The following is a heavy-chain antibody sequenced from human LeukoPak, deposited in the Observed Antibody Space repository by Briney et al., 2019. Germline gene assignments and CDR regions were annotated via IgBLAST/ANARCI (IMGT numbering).Heavy chain of an antibody. CDR1: GYTFTSYG. CDR3: ARSPLGYCTNGVCYPGY. CDR2: ISAYNGNT. J-gene: IGHJ4*02. D-gene: IGHD2-8*01. V-gene: IGHV1-18*01. Sequence: ASVTVSCKASGYTFTSYGISWVRQAPGQGLEWMGWISAYNGNTNYAQKLQGRVTMTTDTSTSTAYMELRSLRSDDTAVYYCARSPLGYCTNGVCYPGYWGQGTLVTVSS.